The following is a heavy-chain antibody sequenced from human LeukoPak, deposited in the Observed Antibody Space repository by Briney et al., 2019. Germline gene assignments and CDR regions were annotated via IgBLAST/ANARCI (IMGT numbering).Heavy chain of an antibody. CDR3: ARELKGDYFDY. V-gene: IGHV1-46*01. Sequence: ASVKVSCKASGYTFTSYDINWVRQATGQGLEWMGIINPSGGSTSYAQKFQGRVTMTRDTSTSTAYMELSSLRSEDTAVYYCARELKGDYFDYWGQGTLVTVSS. D-gene: IGHD2-8*01. J-gene: IGHJ4*02. CDR2: INPSGGST. CDR1: GYTFTSYD.